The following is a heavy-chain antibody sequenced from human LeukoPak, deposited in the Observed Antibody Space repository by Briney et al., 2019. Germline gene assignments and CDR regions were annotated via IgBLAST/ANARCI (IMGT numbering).Heavy chain of an antibody. D-gene: IGHD3-16*02. V-gene: IGHV3-7*03. J-gene: IGHJ4*02. CDR1: GFTFSSYW. CDR3: ARDRESLDYVWGSYRFFDY. Sequence: GGPLRLSCAASGFTFSSYWMSWVRQAPGKGLEWVANIKQDGSEKYYVDSVKGRFTISRDNAKNSLYLQMNSLRAEDTAVYYCARDRESLDYVWGSYRFFDYWGQGTLVTVSS. CDR2: IKQDGSEK.